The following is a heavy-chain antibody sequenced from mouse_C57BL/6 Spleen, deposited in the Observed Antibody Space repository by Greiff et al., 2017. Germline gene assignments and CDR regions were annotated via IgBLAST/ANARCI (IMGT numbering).Heavy chain of an antibody. CDR2: INPYNGGT. Sequence: VQLQQSGPVLVKPGASVKMSCKASGYTFTDYYMNWVKQSHGKSLEWIGVINPYNGGTSYNQKFKGKATLTVDKSSSTAYMELNSLTSEDSAVYYCARKDYDYDFAYWGQGTLVTVSA. V-gene: IGHV1-19*01. D-gene: IGHD2-4*01. CDR3: ARKDYDYDFAY. J-gene: IGHJ3*01. CDR1: GYTFTDYY.